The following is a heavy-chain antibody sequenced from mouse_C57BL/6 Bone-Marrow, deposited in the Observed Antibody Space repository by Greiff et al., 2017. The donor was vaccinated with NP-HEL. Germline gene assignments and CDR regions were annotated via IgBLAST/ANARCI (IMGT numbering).Heavy chain of an antibody. V-gene: IGHV1-69*01. CDR2: IDPSDSYT. CDR1: GYTFTSYW. D-gene: IGHD1-1*01. J-gene: IGHJ2*01. Sequence: QVQLQQSGAELVMPGASVKLSCKASGYTFTSYWMHWVKQRPGQGLEWIGEIDPSDSYTNYNQKFKGKSTLTVDKSSSTAYMQLSSLTSEDSAVYYCARGDLTTTVGALYFFDYWGQGTTLTVSA. CDR3: ARGDLTTTVGALYFFDY.